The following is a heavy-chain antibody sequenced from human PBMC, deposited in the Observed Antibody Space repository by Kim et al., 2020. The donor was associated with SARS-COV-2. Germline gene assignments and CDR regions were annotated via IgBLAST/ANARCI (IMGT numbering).Heavy chain of an antibody. CDR1: GGTFSSYT. D-gene: IGHD3-22*01. CDR2: IIPILGIA. J-gene: IGHJ5*02. V-gene: IGHV1-69*02. Sequence: SVKVSCKASGGTFSSYTISWVRQAPGQGLEWMGRIIPILGIANYAQKFQGRVTITADKSTSTAYMELSSLRSEDTAVYYCARGGHYDSSGYYHGWFDPWGQGTLVTVSS. CDR3: ARGGHYDSSGYYHGWFDP.